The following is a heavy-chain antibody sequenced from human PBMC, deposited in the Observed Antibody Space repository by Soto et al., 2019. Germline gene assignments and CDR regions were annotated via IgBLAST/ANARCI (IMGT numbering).Heavy chain of an antibody. V-gene: IGHV5-51*01. J-gene: IGHJ6*02. Sequence: GESLTISCKGSGYSFTSYWIGWVRQMPGKGLEWMGIIYPGDSDTRYSPSFQGQVTISADKSISTAYLQWSSLKASDTAMYYCASLQSYDFWSGYYSYYYYGMDVWGQGTTVTVSS. CDR1: GYSFTSYW. CDR2: IYPGDSDT. D-gene: IGHD3-3*01. CDR3: ASLQSYDFWSGYYSYYYYGMDV.